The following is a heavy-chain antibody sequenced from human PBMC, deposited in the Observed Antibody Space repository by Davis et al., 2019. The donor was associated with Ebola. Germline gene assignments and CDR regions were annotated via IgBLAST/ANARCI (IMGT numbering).Heavy chain of an antibody. D-gene: IGHD3-22*01. CDR2: IWYDGSNK. J-gene: IGHJ4*02. V-gene: IGHV3-33*01. CDR3: ARDDYYDSSGYYVFDY. Sequence: PGSPLKISCAASGFTFSSYGMHWVRQAPGKGLEWVAVIWYDGSNKYYADSVKGRFTISRDNSKNTLYLQMNSLRAEDTAVYYCARDDYYDSSGYYVFDYWGQGTLVTVSS. CDR1: GFTFSSYG.